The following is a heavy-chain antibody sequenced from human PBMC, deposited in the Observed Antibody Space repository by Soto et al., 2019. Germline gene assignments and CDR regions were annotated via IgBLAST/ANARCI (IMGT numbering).Heavy chain of an antibody. D-gene: IGHD6-13*01. CDR1: GGTFSSYT. J-gene: IGHJ4*02. CDR2: IIPILGIA. Sequence: SVKVACKASGGTFSSYTISWVRQAPGQGLEWMGRIIPILGIANYAQKFQGRVTITADKSTSTAYMELSSLRSEDTAVYYCARDLGIAAAGPSDDYWGQGTLVTVSS. V-gene: IGHV1-69*04. CDR3: ARDLGIAAAGPSDDY.